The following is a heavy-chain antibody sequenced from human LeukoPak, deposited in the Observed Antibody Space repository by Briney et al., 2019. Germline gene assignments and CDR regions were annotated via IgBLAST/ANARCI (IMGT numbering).Heavy chain of an antibody. CDR1: GGSISSYY. CDR2: IYYSGST. Sequence: SETLSLTCTVSGGSISSYYWSWIRQPPGKGLEWIGYIYYSGSTNYNPSLKSRVTISVDTSKNQFSLKLSSVTAADTAVYYCARRVRGVVSLYYYYGMDVWGQGTTVTVSS. CDR3: ARRVRGVVSLYYYYGMDV. V-gene: IGHV4-59*08. J-gene: IGHJ6*02. D-gene: IGHD3-10*01.